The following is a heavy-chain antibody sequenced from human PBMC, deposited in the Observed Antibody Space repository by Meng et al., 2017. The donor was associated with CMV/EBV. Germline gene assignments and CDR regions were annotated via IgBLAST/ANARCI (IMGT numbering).Heavy chain of an antibody. Sequence: GGSLRLSCAASGFTFSSYSMNWVRQAPGKGLEWVSSISSSSSYIYYADSVKGRFTISRDNAKNSLYLQTNSLRAEDTAVYYCARDGAAAGYYYYYGMDVWGQGTTVTVSS. J-gene: IGHJ6*02. CDR3: ARDGAAAGYYYYYGMDV. D-gene: IGHD6-13*01. CDR2: ISSSSSYI. CDR1: GFTFSSYS. V-gene: IGHV3-21*01.